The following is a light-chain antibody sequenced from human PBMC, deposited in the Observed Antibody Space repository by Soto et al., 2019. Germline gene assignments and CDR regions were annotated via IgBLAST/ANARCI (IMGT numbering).Light chain of an antibody. CDR2: GAS. CDR3: QQYATSPPT. Sequence: EIVLTQSPGTLSLSPGERATLSCRASQSVSRSYLAWYQQKLGQPPRLLIYGASNRATGIPDRFSGSGSGTDFPLTIGRLEPEDFAVYYCQQYATSPPTFGGGTKVEIK. CDR1: QSVSRSY. J-gene: IGKJ4*01. V-gene: IGKV3-20*01.